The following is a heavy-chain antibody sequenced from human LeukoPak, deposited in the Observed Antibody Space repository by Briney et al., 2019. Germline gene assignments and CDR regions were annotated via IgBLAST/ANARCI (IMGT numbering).Heavy chain of an antibody. CDR2: IYTSGST. J-gene: IGHJ4*02. Sequence: KPSETLSLTCTFSGGPISSYYWSWIRQPAGKGLEGIGRIYTSGSTNYNPSLKSRVTMSVDTSKNQFSLKLSSVTAADTAVYYCARDRGNWNYPLDYWGQGTLVTVSS. CDR3: ARDRGNWNYPLDY. V-gene: IGHV4-4*07. D-gene: IGHD1-7*01. CDR1: GGPISSYY.